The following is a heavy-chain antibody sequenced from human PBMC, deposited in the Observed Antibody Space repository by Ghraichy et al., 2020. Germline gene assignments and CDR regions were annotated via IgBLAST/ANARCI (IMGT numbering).Heavy chain of an antibody. J-gene: IGHJ4*02. D-gene: IGHD4-23*01. CDR2: IYYSGST. V-gene: IGHV4-59*01. CDR3: ARAHYGGNSPLDY. Sequence: SETLSLTCTVSGGSISSYYWSWIRQPPGKGLEWIGYIYYSGSTNYNPSLKSRVTISVDTSKNQFSLKLSSVTAADTAVYYCARAHYGGNSPLDYWGQGTLVTVSS. CDR1: GGSISSYY.